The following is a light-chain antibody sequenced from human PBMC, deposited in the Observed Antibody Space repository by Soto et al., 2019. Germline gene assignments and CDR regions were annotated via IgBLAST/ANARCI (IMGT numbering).Light chain of an antibody. CDR3: QQYGCSPWT. CDR1: QSVSSSY. J-gene: IGKJ1*01. V-gene: IGKV3-20*01. CDR2: GAS. Sequence: EIVLTQSPGTLSLSPGERATLSCRASQSVSSSYLAWYQQKPGQAPRLLIYGASSRATGIPDRFSGSGSGTDFTLTISRLEPEDFAMYYCQQYGCSPWTFGPGTKVEIK.